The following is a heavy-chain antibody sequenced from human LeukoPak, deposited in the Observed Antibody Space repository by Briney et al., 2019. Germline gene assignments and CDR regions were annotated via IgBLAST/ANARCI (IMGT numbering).Heavy chain of an antibody. CDR1: GFTFSDYY. CDR3: AGRNYYDSSGYYYEYFQH. CDR2: ISSSGSTI. Sequence: PGGSLRLSXAASGFTFSDYYMSWIRQTPGKGLEWVSYISSSGSTIYYADSVKGRFTISRDNAKNSLYLQMNSLRAEDTAVYYCAGRNYYDSSGYYYEYFQHWGQGTLVTVSS. V-gene: IGHV3-11*04. J-gene: IGHJ1*01. D-gene: IGHD3-22*01.